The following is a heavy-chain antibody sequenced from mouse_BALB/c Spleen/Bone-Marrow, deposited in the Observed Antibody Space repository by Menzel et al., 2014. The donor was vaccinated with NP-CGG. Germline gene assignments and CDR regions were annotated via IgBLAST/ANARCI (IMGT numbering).Heavy chain of an antibody. D-gene: IGHD4-1*01. J-gene: IGHJ4*01. CDR2: IDPANGNT. CDR3: ARWEYYARDY. V-gene: IGHV14-3*02. Sequence: EVMLVESGAELVKPGASVKLSCTASGFNIKDTYMHWVKQRPEQGLEWIGRIDPANGNTKYDPKFQGKATITADTSSNTADLRLSSLTSEGTAVYYCARWEYYARDYWGQGTSVTVSS. CDR1: GFNIKDTY.